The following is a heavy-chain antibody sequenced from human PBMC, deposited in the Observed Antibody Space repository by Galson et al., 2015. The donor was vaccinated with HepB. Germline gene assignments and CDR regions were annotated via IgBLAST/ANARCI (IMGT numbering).Heavy chain of an antibody. J-gene: IGHJ4*02. D-gene: IGHD1-26*01. CDR2: ISSSSSYI. CDR3: ARGSNSGIVGTNFESDY. CDR1: GFTFSSYN. V-gene: IGHV3-21*01. Sequence: SLRLSCAASGFTFSSYNMNWVRQAPGKGLEWVSSISSSSSYIYYADSVKGRFTISRDNAKNSLYLQMNSLRAEDTAVYYCARGSNSGIVGTNFESDYWGQGTLVTVSS.